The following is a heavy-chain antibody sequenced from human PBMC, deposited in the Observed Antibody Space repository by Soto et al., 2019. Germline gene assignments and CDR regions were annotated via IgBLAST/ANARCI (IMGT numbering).Heavy chain of an antibody. V-gene: IGHV3-23*01. CDR2: ISGSGGST. CDR3: AKVSRSARKAEEYCSGGRCYSNTDY. CDR1: GFTFSSYA. J-gene: IGHJ4*02. D-gene: IGHD2-15*01. Sequence: EVQLLESGGGLVQPGGSLRLSCAASGFTFSSYAMSWVRQAPGKGLEWVSAISGSGGSTYYADSVKGRFTISRDNSKNKLYLQMNGRRAEDTAVYYCAKVSRSARKAEEYCSGGRCYSNTDYWGQGPLVTVSS.